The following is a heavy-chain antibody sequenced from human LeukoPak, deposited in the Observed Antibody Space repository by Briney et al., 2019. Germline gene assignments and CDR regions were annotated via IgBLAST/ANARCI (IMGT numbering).Heavy chain of an antibody. CDR2: IYTSGST. V-gene: IGHV4-61*02. J-gene: IGHJ4*02. D-gene: IGHD3-22*01. Sequence: SETLSLICTVSGGSISSGSYYWSWIRQPAEKGLEWIGRIYTSGSTNYNPSLKSRVTISVDTSKNQFSLKLSSVTAADTAVYYCARDRGGYDSSGYYWVHWGQGTLVTVSS. CDR3: ARDRGGYDSSGYYWVH. CDR1: GGSISSGSYY.